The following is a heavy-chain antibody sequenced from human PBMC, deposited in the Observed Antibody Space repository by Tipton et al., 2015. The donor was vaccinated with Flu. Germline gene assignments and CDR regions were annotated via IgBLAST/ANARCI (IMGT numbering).Heavy chain of an antibody. D-gene: IGHD3-10*01. V-gene: IGHV4-4*07. J-gene: IGHJ4*02. CDR3: ASGSGDFDH. CDR2: IYTSGSP. Sequence: TLSLTCTVSGGSISRYYWSWIRQAPGKGLEWIGRIYTSGSPNYNPSLKSRVTMSLDTSKNQISLKLTSVTAADTAVYYCASGSGDFDHWGQGTKVIVSS. CDR1: GGSISRYY.